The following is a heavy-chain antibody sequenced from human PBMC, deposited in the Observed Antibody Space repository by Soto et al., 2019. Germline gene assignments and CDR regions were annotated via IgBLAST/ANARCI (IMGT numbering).Heavy chain of an antibody. CDR1: GFTFSSYA. D-gene: IGHD3-10*01. J-gene: IGHJ4*02. CDR3: AKDSLWFGELMNPDFDY. CDR2: ISGSGGST. Sequence: GGSLRLSCAASGFTFSSYAMSWVRQAPGKGLEWVSAISGSGGSTYYADSVKGRFTISRDNSKNTLYLQMNSLRAEDTAVYYCAKDSLWFGELMNPDFDYWGQGTLVPSPQ. V-gene: IGHV3-23*01.